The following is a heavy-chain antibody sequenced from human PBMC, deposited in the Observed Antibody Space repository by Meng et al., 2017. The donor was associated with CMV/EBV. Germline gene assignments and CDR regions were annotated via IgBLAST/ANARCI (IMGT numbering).Heavy chain of an antibody. Sequence: GGSLRLSCAASGFTFSNAWMSWVRQAPGKGLEWVGRIKSKTDGGTTDYAAPVKGRFTISRDDSKNTLYLQMNSLKTEDTAVYYCTTEPWNYVYYYYGMDVWGQGTMVTVSS. CDR1: GFTFSNAW. J-gene: IGHJ6*02. D-gene: IGHD1-7*01. V-gene: IGHV3-15*01. CDR3: TTEPWNYVYYYYGMDV. CDR2: IKSKTDGGTT.